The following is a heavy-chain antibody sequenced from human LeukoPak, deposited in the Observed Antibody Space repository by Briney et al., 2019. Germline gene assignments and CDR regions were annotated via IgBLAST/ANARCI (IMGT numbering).Heavy chain of an antibody. CDR2: ISSSSSYI. CDR3: ARDVAWGLDGPPDGFDY. Sequence: PGGSLRLSCAASGFTFSTYYMNWVRQAPGKGLEWVSSISSSSSYIYYADSVKGRFTISRDNAKNSLYLQMNSLRAEDTAVYYCARDVAWGLDGPPDGFDYWGQGTLVTVSS. J-gene: IGHJ4*02. CDR1: GFTFSTYY. V-gene: IGHV3-21*01. D-gene: IGHD3-16*01.